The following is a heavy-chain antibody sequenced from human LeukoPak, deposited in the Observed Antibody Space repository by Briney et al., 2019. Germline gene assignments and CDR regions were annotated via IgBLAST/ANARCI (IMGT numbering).Heavy chain of an antibody. CDR3: GRGYSNYMDY. J-gene: IGHJ4*02. Sequence: GGSLTLSCAASGFTFSNSWMHWVRQVPGKGRVWVSRINGDGSTITYADSVKGRFTISRDNAKTTLYLQMNGLRAEDTAVYYCGRGYSNYMDYWGQGTLVTVSS. V-gene: IGHV3-74*01. CDR1: GFTFSNSW. CDR2: INGDGSTI. D-gene: IGHD4-11*01.